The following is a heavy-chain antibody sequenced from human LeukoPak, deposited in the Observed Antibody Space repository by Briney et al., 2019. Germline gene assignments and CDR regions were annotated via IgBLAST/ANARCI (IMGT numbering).Heavy chain of an antibody. D-gene: IGHD3-10*01. J-gene: IGHJ4*02. CDR3: ARFTMVRGVIIDY. V-gene: IGHV3-7*01. Sequence: DSVKGRFTISRDNAKNSLYLQMNSLRAEDTAVYYCARFTMVRGVIIDYWGQGTLVTVSS.